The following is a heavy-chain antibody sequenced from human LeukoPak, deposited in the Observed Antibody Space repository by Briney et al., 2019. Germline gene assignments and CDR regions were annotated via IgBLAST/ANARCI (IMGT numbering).Heavy chain of an antibody. Sequence: PGGSLRLSCAASGFTFSTYSMSWVRQDPGKGLEWVSYISSSRTTTFYTGSVKGRFTISRDNAKNSLYLQMTSLRVEDTAVYYCARGPYGDYDSYYGVDVWGQGTTVTVS. D-gene: IGHD4-17*01. J-gene: IGHJ6*02. V-gene: IGHV3-48*01. CDR2: ISSSRTTT. CDR3: ARGPYGDYDSYYGVDV. CDR1: GFTFSTYS.